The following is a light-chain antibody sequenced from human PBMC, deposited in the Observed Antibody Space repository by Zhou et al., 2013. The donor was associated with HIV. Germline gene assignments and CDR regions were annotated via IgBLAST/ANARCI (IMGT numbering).Light chain of an antibody. V-gene: IGKV1-27*01. CDR1: QAISNR. CDR2: DAS. Sequence: DIQMTQSPSSLSASVGDRVTITCRASQAISNRLAWYQQRPGEVPNLLIYDASTLQSGVPSRFSGSVSGTDFTLTISSLQPEDFATYYCQQSYSTPITFGQGTRLEIK. J-gene: IGKJ5*01. CDR3: QQSYSTPIT.